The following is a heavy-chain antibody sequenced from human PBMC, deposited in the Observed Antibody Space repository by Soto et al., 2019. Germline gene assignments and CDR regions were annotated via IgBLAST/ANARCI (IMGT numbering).Heavy chain of an antibody. CDR2: VTGSGGQI. J-gene: IGHJ4*02. V-gene: IGHV3-23*01. CDR3: ARAFGHGSLQPADY. CDR1: GFTISTYA. D-gene: IGHD3-3*01. Sequence: EVQLLESGGGLVQPGGSLRLSCAASGFTISTYAMTWVRQAPGKGLECVSGVTGSGGQIHYADSVKGRFTISRDNSKNTLYLQMNSLRAEDTAVYYCARAFGHGSLQPADYWGQGTLVTVSS.